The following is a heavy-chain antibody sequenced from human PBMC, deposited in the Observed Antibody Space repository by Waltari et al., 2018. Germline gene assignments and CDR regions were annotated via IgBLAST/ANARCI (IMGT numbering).Heavy chain of an antibody. V-gene: IGHV3-30*02. D-gene: IGHD2-21*01. CDR1: GFSFNSYG. CDR3: ARDLRDHYFDY. CDR2: IRFVGIEE. Sequence: QVQLVESGGGVVQPGGSLRLSCAASGFSFNSYGMHWVRQAPGKGLEWVESIRFVGIEEYYSDSVQGRFTISRDTSKNTLYLQMNSLRPEDTAIYYCARDLRDHYFDYWGQGTLVTVSS. J-gene: IGHJ4*02.